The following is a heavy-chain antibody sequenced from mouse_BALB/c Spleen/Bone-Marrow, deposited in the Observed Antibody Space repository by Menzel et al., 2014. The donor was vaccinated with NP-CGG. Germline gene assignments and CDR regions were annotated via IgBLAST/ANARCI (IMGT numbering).Heavy chain of an antibody. CDR3: ATYYRYDRRFAY. J-gene: IGHJ3*01. V-gene: IGHV14-3*02. CDR2: TDPANGNT. Sequence: EVQRVESGAELVKPGASVKLSCTASGFNIKDTFMHWVKQRPEQGLEWIGRTDPANGNTKYDPKFQGKATITADTSSNTDYLQLSSLTSEDTAVYYCATYYRYDRRFAYWGQGTLVTVSA. CDR1: GFNIKDTF. D-gene: IGHD2-14*01.